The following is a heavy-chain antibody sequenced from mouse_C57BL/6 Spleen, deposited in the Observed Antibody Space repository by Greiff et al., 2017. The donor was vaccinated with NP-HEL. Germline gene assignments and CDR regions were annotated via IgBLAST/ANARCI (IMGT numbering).Heavy chain of an antibody. CDR3: ARSLYSNYFDY. J-gene: IGHJ2*01. Sequence: EVQLQQSGPELVKPGASVKMSCKASGYTFTDYNMYWVKQSHGKSLEWIGYINPNNGGTSYNQKFKGKATLTVNKSSSTAYMELRSLTSEDSAVYYCARSLYSNYFDYWGQGTTLTVSS. CDR2: INPNNGGT. CDR1: GYTFTDYN. V-gene: IGHV1-22*01. D-gene: IGHD2-5*01.